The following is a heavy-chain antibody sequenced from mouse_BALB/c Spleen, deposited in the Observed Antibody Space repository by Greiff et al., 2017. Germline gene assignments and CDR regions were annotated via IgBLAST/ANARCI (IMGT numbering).Heavy chain of an antibody. CDR3: ARNDYYGSSPFAY. V-gene: IGHV5-6-5*01. Sequence: EVHLVESGGGLVKPGGSLKLYCAASGFTFSSYAMSWVRQTPEKRLEWVASISSGGSTYYPDSVKGRFTISRDNARNILYLQMSSLRSEDTAMYYCARNDYYGSSPFAYWGQGTLVTVSA. CDR2: ISSGGST. J-gene: IGHJ3*01. D-gene: IGHD1-1*01. CDR1: GFTFSSYA.